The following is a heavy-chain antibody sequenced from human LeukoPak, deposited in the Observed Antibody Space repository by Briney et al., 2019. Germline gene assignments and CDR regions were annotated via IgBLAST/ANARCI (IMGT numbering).Heavy chain of an antibody. CDR3: ARDRDSDFWSGFGY. D-gene: IGHD3-3*01. J-gene: IGHJ4*02. V-gene: IGHV3-53*01. Sequence: GGSLRLSCAASGFTVSTNYMSWVRQAPGKGLEWVSVIYTGGSTYYADSVKGRFTISRDTSKNTLYHEMNSLRAEDTAVYYCARDRDSDFWSGFGYWGQGTLVTVSS. CDR1: GFTVSTNY. CDR2: IYTGGST.